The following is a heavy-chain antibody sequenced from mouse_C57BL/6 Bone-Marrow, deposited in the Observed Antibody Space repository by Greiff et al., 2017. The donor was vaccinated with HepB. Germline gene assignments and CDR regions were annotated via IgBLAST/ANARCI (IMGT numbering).Heavy chain of an antibody. CDR1: GYAFTNYL. V-gene: IGHV1-54*01. CDR3: ARGRWSLRHRCFDI. D-gene: IGHD2-3*01. Sequence: QVQLQQSGAELVRPGTSVKVSCTASGYAFTNYLIEWVKQRPGQGLEWIGVINPGSGGTNYNEKFKGKATLTADKSSSTAYMQLSSLTSEDSAVYSGARGRWSLRHRCFDIWGWGTTVTVS. J-gene: IGHJ1*01. CDR2: INPGSGGT.